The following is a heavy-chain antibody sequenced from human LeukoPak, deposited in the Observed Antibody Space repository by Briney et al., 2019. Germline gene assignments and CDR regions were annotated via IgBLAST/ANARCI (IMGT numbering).Heavy chain of an antibody. J-gene: IGHJ3*02. CDR2: INPNSGGT. Sequence: ASVKVSCKASGYTFTGYYMHWVRQAPGQGLEWMGWINPNSGGTNYAQKFQGRVTMTRDTSISTAYMELSRLRSDDTAVYYCARGPDTAMGEDAFDIWGQGTMVTASS. CDR1: GYTFTGYY. D-gene: IGHD5-18*01. V-gene: IGHV1-2*02. CDR3: ARGPDTAMGEDAFDI.